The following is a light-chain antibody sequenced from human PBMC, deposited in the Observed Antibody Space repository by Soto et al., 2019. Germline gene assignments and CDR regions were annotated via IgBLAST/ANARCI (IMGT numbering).Light chain of an antibody. J-gene: IGLJ1*01. Sequence: QSALTQPASVSGSPGQSITISCTATSGGVGDFDYVSWYQQHPGEAPKLIIYEVSHRPSGVSDRFSGSKSGDTASLTISGLQADDEASYYCHSHTTTNSLVFGTGTKLTVI. CDR3: HSHTTTNSLV. CDR2: EVS. V-gene: IGLV2-14*01. CDR1: SGGVGDFDY.